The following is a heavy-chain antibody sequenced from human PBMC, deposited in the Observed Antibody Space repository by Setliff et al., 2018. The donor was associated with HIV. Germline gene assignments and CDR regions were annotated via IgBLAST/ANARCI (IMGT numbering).Heavy chain of an antibody. CDR2: INHSGST. CDR3: ARPYGSGTKKYRWWYFDY. J-gene: IGHJ4*02. D-gene: IGHD3-10*01. Sequence: SETLSLTCAVYGGSFSGYYWSWIRQPPGKGLEWIGVINHSGSTNYNPSLKSRVTISVDTSKNQFSLKLSSVTAADTAVYYCARPYGSGTKKYRWWYFDYWGQGTLVTVSS. V-gene: IGHV4-34*01. CDR1: GGSFSGYY.